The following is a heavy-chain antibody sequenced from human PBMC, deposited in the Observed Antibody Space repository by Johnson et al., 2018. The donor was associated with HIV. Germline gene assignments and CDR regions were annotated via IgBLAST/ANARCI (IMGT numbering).Heavy chain of an antibody. Sequence: VQLVESGGGVVQPGRSLRLSCAASGFTFSSYAMHWVRQAPGKGLEYVSAISSNGGSTYYANSVKGRFNISRDNSKNALYRQMNSRRAGDTAVYYCAKDHWVVGSWQAFDIWGQGTMVTVSS. CDR3: AKDHWVVGSWQAFDI. J-gene: IGHJ3*02. D-gene: IGHD6-13*01. CDR2: ISSNGGST. CDR1: GFTFSSYA. V-gene: IGHV3-64*01.